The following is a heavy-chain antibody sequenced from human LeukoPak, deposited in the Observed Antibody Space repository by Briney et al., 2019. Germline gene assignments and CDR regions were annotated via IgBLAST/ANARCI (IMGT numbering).Heavy chain of an antibody. CDR2: INPNSGGT. Sequence: GASVKVSCKASGYTFIDYYMHWVRQAPGQGLEWMGWINPNSGGTHYAQKFQGRVTMTRDTSISTAYMELSRLRSDDTAVYYCARDPYRHCSSTSCYFPYYYYMDVWGKGTTVTVSS. CDR1: GYTFIDYY. V-gene: IGHV1-2*02. D-gene: IGHD2-2*01. J-gene: IGHJ6*03. CDR3: ARDPYRHCSSTSCYFPYYYYMDV.